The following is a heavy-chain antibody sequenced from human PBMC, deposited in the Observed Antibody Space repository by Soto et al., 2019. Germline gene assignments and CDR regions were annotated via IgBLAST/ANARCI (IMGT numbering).Heavy chain of an antibody. CDR2: IYYSGST. J-gene: IGHJ4*02. D-gene: IGHD1-20*01. CDR1: GGSISSSSYY. CDR3: AGTFRITGTTGRPNYFDY. V-gene: IGHV4-39*01. Sequence: QLQLQESGPGLVKPSETLSLTCTVSGGSISSSSYYWGWIRQPPGKGLEWIGSIYYSGSTYYNPSLKSRVTISVDTSKNQFSLKLSSVTAADTAVYYCAGTFRITGTTGRPNYFDYWGQGTLVTVSS.